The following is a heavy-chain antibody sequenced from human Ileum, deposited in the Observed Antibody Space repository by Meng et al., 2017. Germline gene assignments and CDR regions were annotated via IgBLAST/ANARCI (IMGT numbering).Heavy chain of an antibody. J-gene: IGHJ3*01. CDR2: ISSSGTTV. CDR1: GFTFSSYE. CDR3: AREYNGFYIALEF. V-gene: IGHV3-48*03. Sequence: GESLNTSLAASGFTFSSYEMNWVRQAPGKGLEWVSNISSSGTTVHYTDSVKGRFTVSRDNPKNSLYLQMNSLRAEDTAVYYCAREYNGFYIALEFWGQGTVVTVSS. D-gene: IGHD1-1*01.